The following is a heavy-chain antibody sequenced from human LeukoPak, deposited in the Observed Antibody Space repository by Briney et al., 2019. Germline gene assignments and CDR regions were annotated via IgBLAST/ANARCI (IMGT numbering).Heavy chain of an antibody. J-gene: IGHJ4*02. Sequence: GGPLRLSCAASGFTFSGYAMHWVRQAPGKGLEYVSAISSNGGGTYYASSVKGRFTISRDNSKNTLYLQVGSLRSEDMGVYYCTRGRDNPLDYWGQGTLVIVSS. CDR3: TRGRDNPLDY. CDR1: GFTFSGYA. CDR2: ISSNGGGT. D-gene: IGHD5-24*01. V-gene: IGHV3-64*01.